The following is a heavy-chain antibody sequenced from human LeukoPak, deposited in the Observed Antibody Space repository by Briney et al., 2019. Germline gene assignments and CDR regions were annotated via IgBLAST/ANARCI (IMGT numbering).Heavy chain of an antibody. CDR3: AREYYDNSGGEDAFDI. D-gene: IGHD3-22*01. V-gene: IGHV3-53*01. CDR2: IYSGGST. J-gene: IGHJ3*02. Sequence: PGGSLRLSCAASGFTVSSNYMNWVRQAPGKGLEWVSVIYSGGSTFYADSVEGGITISRDNSMNALYLQMNSLRAEATAMYYCAREYYDNSGGEDAFDIWGPGTMVTVSS. CDR1: GFTVSSNY.